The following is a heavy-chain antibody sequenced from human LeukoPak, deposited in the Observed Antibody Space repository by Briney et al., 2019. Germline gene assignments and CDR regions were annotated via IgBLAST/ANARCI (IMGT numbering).Heavy chain of an antibody. D-gene: IGHD3-22*01. CDR3: ASAKISNYYDSSGYWDE. V-gene: IGHV1-18*01. CDR2: ISAYNGNT. CDR1: GYTFTSYG. J-gene: IGHJ4*02. Sequence: GASVKVSCKASGYTFTSYGISWVRQAPGQGLEWMGWISAYNGNTNYAQKLQGRVTMTTDTSTSTAYMELRSLRSEDTAVYYCASAKISNYYDSSGYWDEWGQGTLVTVSS.